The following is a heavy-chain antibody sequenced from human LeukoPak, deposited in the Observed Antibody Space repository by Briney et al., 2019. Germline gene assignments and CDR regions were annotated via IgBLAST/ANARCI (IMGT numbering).Heavy chain of an antibody. CDR3: ARVGRQYFPSRSHFDY. CDR2: ISSSGSTI. Sequence: GGSLRLSCAASGFTFSDYYMSWIRQAPGKGLEGVSYISSSGSTIYYADSVKGRFTISRDNAKNSLYLQMNSLRAEDTAVYYCARVGRQYFPSRSHFDYWGQGTLVTVSS. J-gene: IGHJ4*02. V-gene: IGHV3-11*01. CDR1: GFTFSDYY. D-gene: IGHD4-11*01.